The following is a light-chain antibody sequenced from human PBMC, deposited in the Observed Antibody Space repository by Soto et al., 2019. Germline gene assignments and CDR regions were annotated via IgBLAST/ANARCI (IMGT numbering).Light chain of an antibody. CDR3: QQYEKWPPSIT. V-gene: IGKV1-5*01. CDR1: QSLDNC. Sequence: IQMTQSPSTLSAFIGDRVTLTCRASQSLDNCLAWYQQKPGKAPKLLIYDVSSLESGVPSRFSGSGSETEFTLTISSLQSEDFALYFCQQYEKWPPSITFGQGTRLEIK. J-gene: IGKJ5*01. CDR2: DVS.